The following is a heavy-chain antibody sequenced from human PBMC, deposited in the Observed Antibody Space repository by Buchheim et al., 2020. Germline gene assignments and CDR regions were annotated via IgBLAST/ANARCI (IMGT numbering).Heavy chain of an antibody. J-gene: IGHJ4*02. CDR3: ARQGHYGDYDN. V-gene: IGHV4-59*08. CDR1: GGSISSYY. CDR2: IHYSGST. Sequence: QVQLQESGPGLVKPSETLSLTCTVSGGSISSYYWSWIRQPPGGGLECIAYIHYSGSTNYNPSLKSRVTISVETSKHQFSLTVSSVTAADTAVYYCARQGHYGDYDNWGQGTL. D-gene: IGHD4-17*01.